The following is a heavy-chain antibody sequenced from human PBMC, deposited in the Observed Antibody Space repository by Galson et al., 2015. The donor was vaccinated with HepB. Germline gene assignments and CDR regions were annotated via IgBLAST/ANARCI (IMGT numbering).Heavy chain of an antibody. J-gene: IGHJ4*02. D-gene: IGHD5-24*01. CDR3: AKDLRGDGWQLDY. CDR1: GITFISYA. Sequence: SLRLSCAASGITFISYAMHWVRQAPGKGLEWVAVTSYDGSNKYYADSVKGRFTISRDNSKDTLYLQMNSLTAEDTAVYYCAKDLRGDGWQLDYWGQGTLVTVSS. V-gene: IGHV3-30-3*01. CDR2: TSYDGSNK.